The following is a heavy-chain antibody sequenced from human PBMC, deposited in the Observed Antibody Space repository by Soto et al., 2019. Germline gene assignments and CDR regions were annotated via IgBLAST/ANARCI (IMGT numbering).Heavy chain of an antibody. Sequence: PGGSLRLSCAASGFTFSDYAMYWVRQAPGKGLEYVSAITTKGDSTYYADSVKGRFSISRDNSKNTLYLQMGCLRADDMAVYYCARKNSGTYPSDFWGQGTLVTVSS. CDR2: ITTKGDST. CDR3: ARKNSGTYPSDF. J-gene: IGHJ4*02. CDR1: GFTFSDYA. V-gene: IGHV3-64*02. D-gene: IGHD1-26*01.